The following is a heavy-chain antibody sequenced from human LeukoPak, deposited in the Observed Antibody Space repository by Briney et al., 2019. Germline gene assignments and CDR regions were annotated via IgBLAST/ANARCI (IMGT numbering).Heavy chain of an antibody. V-gene: IGHV3-30*18. CDR2: ISYDGRNK. D-gene: IGHD1-26*01. J-gene: IGHJ4*02. CDR3: AKRRSGTYYDFDY. CDR1: GFAFSSYD. Sequence: GGSLRLSCAASGFAFSSYDMHWVHQAPGKGLEWVAVISYDGRNKFYADSVKGRFTISRDNSKNTLYLEMNSLSGEDTAVYYCAKRRSGTYYDFDYWGQGTLVTVSS.